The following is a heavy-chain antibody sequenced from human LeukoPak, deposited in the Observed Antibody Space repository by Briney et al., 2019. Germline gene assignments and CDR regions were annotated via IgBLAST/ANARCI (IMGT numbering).Heavy chain of an antibody. J-gene: IGHJ3*02. D-gene: IGHD1-14*01. Sequence: GGSLRLSCAVSGFTFDDYGMSCVRQAPGKGLEWVSGINWNGGSTGYADSVKGRFTISRDNAKNSLYLQMNSLRAEDTALYYCVRDGYKAFDIWGQGTMVTVSS. CDR3: VRDGYKAFDI. V-gene: IGHV3-20*04. CDR1: GFTFDDYG. CDR2: INWNGGST.